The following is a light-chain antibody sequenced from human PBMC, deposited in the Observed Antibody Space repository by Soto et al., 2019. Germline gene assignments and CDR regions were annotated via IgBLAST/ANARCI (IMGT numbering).Light chain of an antibody. CDR1: KGIGNA. CDR3: LQDINYPWT. V-gene: IGKV1-6*02. CDR2: GAS. J-gene: IGKJ1*01. Sequence: AIQMTQSPSDLSASVGGRVTSSCRASKGIGNALGWYQQKPGKPPRVLIYGASNLQSGVPPRFSGSGSGTDFTLAISSLQPEDSATYYCLQDINYPWTFGQGTKVDIK.